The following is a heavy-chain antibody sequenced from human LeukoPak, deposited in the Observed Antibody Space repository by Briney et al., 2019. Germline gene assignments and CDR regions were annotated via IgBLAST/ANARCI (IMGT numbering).Heavy chain of an antibody. Sequence: GGSLRLSCAASGFTFSSYSMNWVRQAPGKGLEWVSSISSSSSYIYYADSVKGRFTISRDNAKNSLYLQMNSLRAEDTAVYYCARGGYCSSTSCYAGYVRYYYYYMDVWGKGTTVTISS. CDR2: ISSSSSYI. CDR3: ARGGYCSSTSCYAGYVRYYYYYMDV. J-gene: IGHJ6*03. V-gene: IGHV3-21*01. D-gene: IGHD2-2*01. CDR1: GFTFSSYS.